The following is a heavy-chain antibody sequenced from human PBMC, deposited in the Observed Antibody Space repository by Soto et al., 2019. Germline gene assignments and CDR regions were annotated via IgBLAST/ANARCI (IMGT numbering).Heavy chain of an antibody. Sequence: EVQLVESGGGLVQPGGSLRLSCAASGFSVSDNHISWVRQALGKGLECVSLIYMSDSTYYADSVKGRFTISRDNSRNTLYLQMNSLRPEDTAVYYCARDPPGNDGAFDYWGQGILVTVYS. D-gene: IGHD1-1*01. V-gene: IGHV3-66*01. J-gene: IGHJ4*02. CDR3: ARDPPGNDGAFDY. CDR1: GFSVSDNH. CDR2: IYMSDST.